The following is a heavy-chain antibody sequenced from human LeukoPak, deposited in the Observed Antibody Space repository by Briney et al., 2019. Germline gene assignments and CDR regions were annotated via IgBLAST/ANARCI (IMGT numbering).Heavy chain of an antibody. Sequence: GGSLRLSCEASGFTFSSYWMSWVRQAPGKGLEWVANIKQDGSETYYVDSVKGRFTISRDNAKNSLYLQMNSLRAEDTAVYYCATYSSSNAREFQYWGQGTLVTVSS. V-gene: IGHV3-7*01. CDR1: GFTFSSYW. D-gene: IGHD2-2*01. J-gene: IGHJ1*01. CDR3: ATYSSSNAREFQY. CDR2: IKQDGSET.